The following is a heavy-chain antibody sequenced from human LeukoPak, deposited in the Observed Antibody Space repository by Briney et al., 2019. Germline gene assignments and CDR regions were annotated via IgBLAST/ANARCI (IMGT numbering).Heavy chain of an antibody. Sequence: PGGSLRLSCAASGFTFSSYGMHWVRQAPGKGLEWVAVISYDGSNKYYADSVKGRFTISRDNSKNTLYLQMNSLTDEDTAVYYCARYFGDPQGMDVWGQGTTVTVSS. CDR3: ARYFGDPQGMDV. J-gene: IGHJ6*02. CDR1: GFTFSSYG. CDR2: ISYDGSNK. V-gene: IGHV3-30*03. D-gene: IGHD3-10*01.